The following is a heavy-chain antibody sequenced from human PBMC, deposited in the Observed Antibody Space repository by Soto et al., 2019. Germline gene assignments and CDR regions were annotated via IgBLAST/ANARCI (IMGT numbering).Heavy chain of an antibody. CDR3: AREPPTYSTNFLAFSGMDV. CDR1: GFTFSSYA. D-gene: IGHD5-12*01. V-gene: IGHV3-30*04. Sequence: QVHLVESGGGVVQPGKSLRLSCEASGFTFSSYAMHWVRQAPGKGLEWVAGISFDGYHKYYADSVEGRLIISRDNSRNTVYLEVSSLRLEDAAVYYCAREPPTYSTNFLAFSGMDVWGQGTRVTISS. CDR2: ISFDGYHK. J-gene: IGHJ6*02.